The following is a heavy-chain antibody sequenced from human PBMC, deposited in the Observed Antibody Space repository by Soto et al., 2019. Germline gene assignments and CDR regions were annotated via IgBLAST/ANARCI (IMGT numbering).Heavy chain of an antibody. Sequence: SETLSLTCTVSGGSISSGGYYWSWIRQHPGKGLEWIGYIYYSGSTYYNPSLKSRVTISVDTSKNQFSLKLSSVTAADTAVYYFSRGRKEYYYDRSGYYDYWGQGTLVTVSS. V-gene: IGHV4-31*03. J-gene: IGHJ4*02. CDR2: IYYSGST. D-gene: IGHD3-22*01. CDR1: GGSISSGGYY. CDR3: SRGRKEYYYDRSGYYDY.